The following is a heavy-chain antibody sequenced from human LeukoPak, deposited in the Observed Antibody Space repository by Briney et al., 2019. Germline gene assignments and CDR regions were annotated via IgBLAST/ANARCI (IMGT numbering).Heavy chain of an antibody. J-gene: IGHJ4*02. V-gene: IGHV4-38-2*02. CDR2: IYHSGST. CDR1: GYSINSGYY. Sequence: PSETLSLTCTVSGYSINSGYYWGWIRQPPGKGLEWIAIIYHSGSTYYNPSLKSRVTISVDTSKNQFSLKLSSVTAADTAVYYCARGRLWWRIYFDYWGQGTLVTVSS. D-gene: IGHD2-21*01. CDR3: ARGRLWWRIYFDY.